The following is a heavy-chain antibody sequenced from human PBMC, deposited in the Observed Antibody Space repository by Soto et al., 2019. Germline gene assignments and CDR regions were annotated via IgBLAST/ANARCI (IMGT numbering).Heavy chain of an antibody. CDR3: ARDFYPLAYYFDY. J-gene: IGHJ4*02. CDR2: ISGNDGKT. CDR1: GYRFTNHG. V-gene: IGHV1-18*01. Sequence: ASVKVSCKASGYRFTNHGIGWVRQAPGQGLEWMGWISGNDGKTKYARKFQGRVTMTTDTSTSTAYMEMNSLRHDDTAVYYCARDFYPLAYYFDYWGQGTLVNVSS.